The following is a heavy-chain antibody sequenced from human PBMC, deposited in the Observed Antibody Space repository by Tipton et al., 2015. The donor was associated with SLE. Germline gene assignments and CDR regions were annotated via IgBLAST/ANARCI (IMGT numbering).Heavy chain of an antibody. CDR1: GGSISSYY. D-gene: IGHD3-10*01. V-gene: IGHV4-59*01. CDR3: ARDGEWFGEFYFDY. J-gene: IGHJ4*02. CDR2: IYYSGNT. Sequence: TLSLTCTVSGGSISSYYWSWIRQPPGKGLEWIGYIYYSGNTNYNPSLKSRVTISVDTSKNQFSLKLSSVTAADTAVYYCARDGEWFGEFYFDYWGQGTLVTVSS.